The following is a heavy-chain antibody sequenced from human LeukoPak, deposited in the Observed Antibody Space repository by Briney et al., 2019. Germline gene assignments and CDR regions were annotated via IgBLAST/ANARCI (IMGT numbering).Heavy chain of an antibody. D-gene: IGHD3-22*01. J-gene: IGHJ4*02. CDR3: ARSSAYGYYFDY. Sequence: PGGSLRLSCAASGFTFSSDAMHWVRQAPGKGLEYVSAISSNGGTTHYGNSVKGRFTISRDNSKNTLYLQMGSLRAEDMAVYFCARSSAYGYYFDYWGQGTLVTVSS. CDR1: GFTFSSDA. V-gene: IGHV3-64*01. CDR2: ISSNGGTT.